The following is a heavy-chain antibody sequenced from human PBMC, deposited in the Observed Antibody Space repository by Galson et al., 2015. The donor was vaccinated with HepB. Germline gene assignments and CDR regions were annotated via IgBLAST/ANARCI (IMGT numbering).Heavy chain of an antibody. CDR3: TTDVYFSSYWSWLDP. CDR2: IKSKTDGGTT. D-gene: IGHD2-2*01. Sequence: SLRLSCAASGFAFNNAWMNWVRQAPGKGLEWVGRIKSKTDGGTTEYAAPGKGRFTISRDDSRNTPYLQMHRLKTDDTAVYYCTTDVYFSSYWSWLDPWGQGTLVTVSS. V-gene: IGHV3-15*01. CDR1: GFAFNNAW. J-gene: IGHJ5*02.